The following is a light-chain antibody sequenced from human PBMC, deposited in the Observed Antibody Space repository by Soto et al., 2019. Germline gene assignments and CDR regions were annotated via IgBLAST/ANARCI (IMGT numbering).Light chain of an antibody. Sequence: DIQMTQSPSTLSASVGDRVTITCRASQSISSRLAWYQQKPGKAPKLLIYKTSSLESGVPARFSGSGSGTEFTLTISSLQADEFATYYCQHYNSYSPFGGGTKVEIK. CDR3: QHYNSYSP. J-gene: IGKJ4*01. CDR1: QSISSR. CDR2: KTS. V-gene: IGKV1-5*03.